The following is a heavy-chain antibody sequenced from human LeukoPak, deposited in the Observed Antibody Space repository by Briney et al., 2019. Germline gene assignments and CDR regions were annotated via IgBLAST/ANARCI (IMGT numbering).Heavy chain of an antibody. J-gene: IGHJ3*02. CDR3: ARDLYSSGWYGAFDI. D-gene: IGHD6-13*01. CDR1: GFTFSSYG. V-gene: IGHV3-33*01. Sequence: GRSLRLSCAASGFTFSSYGMHWVRQAPGKGLEWVAVIWYDGSNKYYADSVKGRFTISRDNSKNTLYLQMNSLRAEDTAVYYCARDLYSSGWYGAFDIWGQGTMVTVSS. CDR2: IWYDGSNK.